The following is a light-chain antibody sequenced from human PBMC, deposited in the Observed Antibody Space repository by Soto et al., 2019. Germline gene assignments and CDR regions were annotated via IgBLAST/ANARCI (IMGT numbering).Light chain of an antibody. CDR2: GDN. CDR3: CSYSGMYTYV. J-gene: IGLJ1*01. Sequence: QSVLTQPPSASGTPWQRVTFSCAGHSSNIGSKTVNWYQHLPGTAPKLLMYGDNQRPSGVPDRFSGSKSGNTAPLTISGLQAEDETDFYCCSYSGMYTYVFGTGTKVTVL. V-gene: IGLV1-44*01. CDR1: SSNIGSKT.